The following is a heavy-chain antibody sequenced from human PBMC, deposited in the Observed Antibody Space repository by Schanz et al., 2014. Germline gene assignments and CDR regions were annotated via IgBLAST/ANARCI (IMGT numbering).Heavy chain of an antibody. V-gene: IGHV3-7*03. J-gene: IGHJ4*02. CDR1: GFTFSNHA. CDR3: AKAGSGWSAAGYYY. D-gene: IGHD6-19*01. CDR2: IKQDGSEK. Sequence: EVQLVESGGGVVQPGRSLRLSCAASGFTFSNHALSWVRQAPGKGLEWVANIKQDGSEKYYVDSVKGRFTISRDNAKNSLYLQMNSLRAEDTAVYYCAKAGSGWSAAGYYYWGQGTLVAVSS.